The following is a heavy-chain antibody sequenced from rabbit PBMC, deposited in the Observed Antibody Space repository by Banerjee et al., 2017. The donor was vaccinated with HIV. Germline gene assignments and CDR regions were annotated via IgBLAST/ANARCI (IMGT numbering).Heavy chain of an antibody. CDR1: GLDFSSYW. D-gene: IGHD2-1*01. CDR2: IDTISGDT. Sequence: QQQLEESGGDLVKPGASLTLTCTASGLDFSSYWMSWVRQAPGKGLEWIACIDTISGDTVYATWAKGRFTISKTSSTTVTLQMTSLTAADTAIYFCATWRDDDGGDTLWGPGTLVTVS. CDR3: ATWRDDDGGDTL. J-gene: IGHJ4*01. V-gene: IGHV1S45*01.